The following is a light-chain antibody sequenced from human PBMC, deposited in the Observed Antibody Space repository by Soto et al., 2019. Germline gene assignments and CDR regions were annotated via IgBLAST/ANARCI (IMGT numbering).Light chain of an antibody. Sequence: IVLTQSPGPLSLSPGERATLSCKRSQSVSNNYLAWYQQKPGQAPRLLIYGASSRATGIPDRFSGSGSGTDCTLTISRLEPEDFAVYYCQQYGSSPWTFGQGTKVDIK. J-gene: IGKJ1*01. V-gene: IGKV3-20*01. CDR2: GAS. CDR1: QSVSNNY. CDR3: QQYGSSPWT.